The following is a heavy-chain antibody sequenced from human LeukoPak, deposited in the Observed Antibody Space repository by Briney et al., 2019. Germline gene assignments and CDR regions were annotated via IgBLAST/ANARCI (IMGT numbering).Heavy chain of an antibody. Sequence: AGGSLRLSCAASGFTFSNAWMSWVRQAPGKGLEWVGRIKSKTDGGTTDYAAPVKGRFTISRDDSKNTLYLQMNSLKTEDTAVYYCTTDWWATIFGVAYWGQGTLVTVSS. CDR2: IKSKTDGGTT. V-gene: IGHV3-15*01. D-gene: IGHD3-3*01. CDR1: GFTFSNAW. J-gene: IGHJ4*02. CDR3: TTDWWATIFGVAY.